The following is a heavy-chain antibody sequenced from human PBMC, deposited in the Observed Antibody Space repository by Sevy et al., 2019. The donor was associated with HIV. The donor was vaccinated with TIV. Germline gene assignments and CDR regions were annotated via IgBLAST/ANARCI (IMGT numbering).Heavy chain of an antibody. V-gene: IGHV3-48*01. D-gene: IGHD3-22*01. CDR1: GFTFSSYS. CDR3: ARAPRSYYYDSTGSCMDY. CDR2: ISSSSSTI. Sequence: GGSLRLSCAASGFTFSSYSMNWVRQAPGKGLEWVSYISSSSSTIYYADSVKGRFTISRDNAKNSLYLQMNSLRAEDMAVYYCARAPRSYYYDSTGSCMDYWGQGTLVTVSS. J-gene: IGHJ4*02.